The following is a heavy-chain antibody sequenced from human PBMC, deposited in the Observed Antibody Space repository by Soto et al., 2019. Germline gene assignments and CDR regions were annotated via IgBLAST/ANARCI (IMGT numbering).Heavy chain of an antibody. CDR1: GYSFTSYW. CDR3: ARHGCSSTSCYPHPRYYYGMDV. D-gene: IGHD2-2*01. CDR2: IDPSDSYT. Sequence: GESLKISCNGSGYSFTSYWISWVRQMPGKGLEWMGRIDPSDSYTNYSPSFQGHVTISADKSISTACLQWSSLKASDTAMYYCARHGCSSTSCYPHPRYYYGMDVWGQGTTVTVSS. J-gene: IGHJ6*02. V-gene: IGHV5-10-1*01.